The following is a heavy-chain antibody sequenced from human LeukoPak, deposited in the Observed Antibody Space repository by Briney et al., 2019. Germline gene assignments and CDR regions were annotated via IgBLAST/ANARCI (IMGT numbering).Heavy chain of an antibody. D-gene: IGHD1-26*01. J-gene: IGHJ4*02. CDR1: GFTFSSYE. CDR3: AREQVGSFDY. Sequence: GGSLRLSCAASGFTFSSYEMNWVRQAPGKGLEWVSYISSSGSTIYYADSVKGRFTISRDNSKNTLYLQMNSLRAEDTAVYYCAREQVGSFDYWGQGTLVTVSS. V-gene: IGHV3-48*03. CDR2: ISSSGSTI.